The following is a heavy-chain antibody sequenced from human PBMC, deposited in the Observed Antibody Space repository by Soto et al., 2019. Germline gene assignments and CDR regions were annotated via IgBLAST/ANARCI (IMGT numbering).Heavy chain of an antibody. CDR1: GGTFSSYA. CDR2: IIPIFGTA. V-gene: IGHV1-69*01. D-gene: IGHD5-18*01. CDR3: ARDLGRYSYGSYYFDY. J-gene: IGHJ4*02. Sequence: QVQLVQSGAEVMKPGSSVKVSCKASGGTFSSYAISWVRQAPGQGLEWMGGIIPIFGTANYAQKFQGRVTITADESTSTAYMALSSLRSEDTAVYYCARDLGRYSYGSYYFDYWGQGTLVTVSS.